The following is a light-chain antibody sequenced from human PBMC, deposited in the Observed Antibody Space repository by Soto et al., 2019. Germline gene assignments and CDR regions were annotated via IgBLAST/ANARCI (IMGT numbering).Light chain of an antibody. CDR1: SSNIGSNT. J-gene: IGLJ2*01. CDR2: SNN. CDR3: AAWDDSLNGQEV. Sequence: QSVLTQPPSASGTPGQRVSISGSGSSSNIGSNTVNWYQQLPGTAPKLLIYSNNQRPSGVPDRFSGSKSGTSASLAISGLQSEDEADYYCAAWDDSLNGQEVFGGGTKLTVL. V-gene: IGLV1-44*01.